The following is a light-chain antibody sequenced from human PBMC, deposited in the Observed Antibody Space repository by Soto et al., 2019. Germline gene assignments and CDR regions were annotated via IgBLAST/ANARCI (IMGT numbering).Light chain of an antibody. CDR3: SSYAGSNIVV. CDR1: SSDVGGYNY. CDR2: EVT. Sequence: QSALTQPPSASGSPGQSVTISCTGTSSDVGGYNYVSWYQQHPGKVPKLMIYEVTKRPSGVPDRISGSKSGNTASLTVSGLQAEDEADYYCSSYAGSNIVVFGGGTQLTVL. V-gene: IGLV2-8*01. J-gene: IGLJ2*01.